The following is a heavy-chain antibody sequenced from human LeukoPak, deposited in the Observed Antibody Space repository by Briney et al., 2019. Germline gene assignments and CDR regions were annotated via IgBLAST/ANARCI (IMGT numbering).Heavy chain of an antibody. CDR3: ARDFSSGWYAKFEVSY. V-gene: IGHV3-21*01. D-gene: IGHD6-19*01. CDR2: ISSSSSYI. CDR1: GFTFSSYS. J-gene: IGHJ4*02. Sequence: GGSLRLSRAASGFTFSSYSMNWVRQAPGKGLEWVSSISSSSSYIYYADSVKGRFTISRDNAKNSLYLQMNSLRAEDTAVYYCARDFSSGWYAKFEVSYWGQGTLVTVSS.